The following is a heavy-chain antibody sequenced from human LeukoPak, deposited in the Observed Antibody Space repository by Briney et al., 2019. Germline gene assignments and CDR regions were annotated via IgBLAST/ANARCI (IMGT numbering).Heavy chain of an antibody. V-gene: IGHV3-74*01. CDR2: VNSDGSST. CDR1: GFTFSSYW. D-gene: IGHD2-15*01. Sequence: PGGSLRLSCAASGFTFSSYWMHWVRQAPGKGLVCVSRVNSDGSSTSYADSVKGRFTISRDNAKNTLYLQMNSLRAEDTAVYYCARGGALGYCSGGSCYTGAFDIWGRGTMVTVSS. J-gene: IGHJ3*02. CDR3: ARGGALGYCSGGSCYTGAFDI.